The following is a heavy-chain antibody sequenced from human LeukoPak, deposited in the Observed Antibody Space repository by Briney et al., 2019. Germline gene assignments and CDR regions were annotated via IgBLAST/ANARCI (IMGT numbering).Heavy chain of an antibody. CDR1: GFTFSSYG. Sequence: GGSLRLSCAASGFTFSSYGMSWVRQAPGKGLEWVSVIYSGGSTYYADSVKGRFTISRDNSKNTLSLQMNSLRPEDTAVYYCARAHLSSSSTDYMDVWGKGTTVTVSS. V-gene: IGHV3-66*01. CDR2: IYSGGST. CDR3: ARAHLSSSSTDYMDV. J-gene: IGHJ6*03. D-gene: IGHD6-6*01.